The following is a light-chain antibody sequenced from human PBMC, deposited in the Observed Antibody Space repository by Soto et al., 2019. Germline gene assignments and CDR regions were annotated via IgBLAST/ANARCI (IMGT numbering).Light chain of an antibody. J-gene: IGLJ1*01. CDR2: GNS. CDR1: SSNIGAGYD. Sequence: QSVLTQPPSVSGAPGQRVTISCTGSSSNIGAGYDVHWYQQLPGTAPKLLIYGNSNRPSGVPDRFSGSKSGTSASLAITGLQAEVEADYYCQSYATSLSVFYVFGIGPKVTVL. V-gene: IGLV1-40*01. CDR3: QSYATSLSVFYV.